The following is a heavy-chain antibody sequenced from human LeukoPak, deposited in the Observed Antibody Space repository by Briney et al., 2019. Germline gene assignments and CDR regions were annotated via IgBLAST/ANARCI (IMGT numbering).Heavy chain of an antibody. CDR3: ARGISKVIMFDY. Sequence: GGSLRLSCAASGFTVSSNYMSWVRQAPGKGLEWVSVIYSGGSTYYADFVKGRFTISRDNSKNTLYLQMNSLRAEDTAVYYCARGISKVIMFDYWGQGTLVTVSS. D-gene: IGHD3-3*01. CDR2: IYSGGST. J-gene: IGHJ4*02. CDR1: GFTVSSNY. V-gene: IGHV3-53*01.